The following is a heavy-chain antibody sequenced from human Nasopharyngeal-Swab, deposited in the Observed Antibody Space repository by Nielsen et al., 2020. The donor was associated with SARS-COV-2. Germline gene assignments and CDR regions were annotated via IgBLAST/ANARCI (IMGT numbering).Heavy chain of an antibody. CDR2: INRDGSGT. CDR1: GFTFSSYW. J-gene: IGHJ4*02. V-gene: IGHV3-74*01. CDR3: ARLLEVGGTPLDY. Sequence: GESLKISCAGSGFTFSSYWMHWVRQAPGKGLMWVARINRDGSGTYYADSVKGRFTISRDNAKNSLFLQMNSLRVADTAVYYCARLLEVGGTPLDYWGQGTLVSVSS. D-gene: IGHD6-19*01.